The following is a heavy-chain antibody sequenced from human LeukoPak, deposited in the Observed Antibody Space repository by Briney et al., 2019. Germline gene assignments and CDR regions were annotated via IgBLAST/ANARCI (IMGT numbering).Heavy chain of an antibody. CDR3: AKVRGWFGELPDY. V-gene: IGHV3-23*01. J-gene: IGHJ4*02. CDR2: ISGSGGST. D-gene: IGHD3-10*01. Sequence: GGSLRLSCAASGFAVSDNYMSWVRQAPGKGLEWVSAISGSGGSTYYADSVKGRFTISRDNSKNTLYLQMNSLRAEDTAVYYCAKVRGWFGELPDYWGQGTLVTVSS. CDR1: GFAVSDNY.